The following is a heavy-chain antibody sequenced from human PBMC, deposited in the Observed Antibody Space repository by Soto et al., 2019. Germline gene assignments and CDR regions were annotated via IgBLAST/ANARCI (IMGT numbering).Heavy chain of an antibody. V-gene: IGHV3-72*01. D-gene: IGHD1-20*01. J-gene: IGHJ3*02. CDR1: GFTFSDHS. CDR3: ARGDNRNDGVYASEI. Sequence: EVQLAESGGGLVQPGGSLRLSCAASGFTFSDHSMDWVRQAPGKGLEWVGRTRDKAHRYTTEYAASVKGRFTISRDDSNNSLYLQMNSLRSEDTAVYYCARGDNRNDGVYASEIWGQGTMVTVSS. CDR2: TRDKAHRYTT.